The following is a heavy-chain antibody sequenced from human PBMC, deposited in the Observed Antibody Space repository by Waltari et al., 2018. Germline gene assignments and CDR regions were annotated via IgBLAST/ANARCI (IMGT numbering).Heavy chain of an antibody. CDR2: IHISGST. Sequence: QVHLQESGPGLVRPSQTLSLTCNVSGASISSGTYYWNWIRQPAGKGPDWIGRIHISGSTNYSPSLKSRVTISVDTSNNQFSLKLTSVTAADTAVYYCARGIAKGGYGAVDYWGQGRLVTVSS. D-gene: IGHD5-18*01. V-gene: IGHV4-61*02. CDR3: ARGIAKGGYGAVDY. J-gene: IGHJ4*02. CDR1: GASISSGTYY.